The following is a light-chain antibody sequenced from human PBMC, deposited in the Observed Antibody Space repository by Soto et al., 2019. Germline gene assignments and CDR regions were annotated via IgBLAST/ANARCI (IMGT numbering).Light chain of an antibody. CDR1: QSVGNS. CDR2: GAS. CDR3: QQYGASPRT. Sequence: EIVMTQSPVTLSVSPGERATLSCRASQSVGNSLAWYQQTPGQGPRLLIYGASSRATGIPDRFSGSGSGTDFTLTISRLEPEDFAVYYCQQYGASPRTFGQGTKVDIK. V-gene: IGKV3-20*01. J-gene: IGKJ1*01.